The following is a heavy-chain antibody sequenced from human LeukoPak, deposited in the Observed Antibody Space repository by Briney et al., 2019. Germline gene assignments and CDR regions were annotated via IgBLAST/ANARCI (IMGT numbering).Heavy chain of an antibody. Sequence: ASVKVSCKASVYTFTNYYMHWVRQAPGQGLEWMGIINPSGGSTSYAQKFQGRVTMTRDTSTSTVYLELSSLRSDDTAAYYCARDKDGYTPYYMDVWGKGTTVTVSS. CDR3: ARDKDGYTPYYMDV. J-gene: IGHJ6*03. CDR1: VYTFTNYY. D-gene: IGHD5-24*01. CDR2: INPSGGST. V-gene: IGHV1-46*01.